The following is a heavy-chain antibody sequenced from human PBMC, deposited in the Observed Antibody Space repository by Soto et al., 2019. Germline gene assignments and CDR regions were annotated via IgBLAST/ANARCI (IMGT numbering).Heavy chain of an antibody. V-gene: IGHV3-23*01. D-gene: IGHD3-3*01. Sequence: GGSLRLSCAASGFTFSSYAMSWVRQAPGKGLEWVSAISGSGGSTYYADSVKGRFTISRDNSKNTLYLQMNSLRAEDTAVYYCAKDRITIFGVVIMFDYWGQGTLVTVSS. CDR1: GFTFSSYA. J-gene: IGHJ4*02. CDR2: ISGSGGST. CDR3: AKDRITIFGVVIMFDY.